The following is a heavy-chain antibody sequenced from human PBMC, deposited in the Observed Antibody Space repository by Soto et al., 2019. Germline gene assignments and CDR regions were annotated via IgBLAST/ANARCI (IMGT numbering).Heavy chain of an antibody. CDR1: GFTFSSYA. V-gene: IGHV3-30-3*01. Sequence: PGGSLRLSCAASGFTFSSYAMHWVRQAPGKGLEWVAVISYDGSNKYYADSVKGRFTISRDNSKNTLYLQMNSLRAEDTAVYYCARGGLYGDYENPEYYFDYWGQGTLVTVSS. D-gene: IGHD4-17*01. CDR2: ISYDGSNK. J-gene: IGHJ4*02. CDR3: ARGGLYGDYENPEYYFDY.